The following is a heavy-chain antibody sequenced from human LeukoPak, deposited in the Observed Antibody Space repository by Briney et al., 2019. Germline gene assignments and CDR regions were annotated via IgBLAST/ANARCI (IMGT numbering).Heavy chain of an antibody. Sequence: ASVKVSCKASGYTFTGYYMHWVRQAPGQGLEWMGWINPNSGGTNYAQKFQGRVTMTRDTSISTAYMGLSRLRSDDTAVYYCARVGGDSSGYYYLSDYFQHWGQGTLVTVSS. V-gene: IGHV1-2*02. J-gene: IGHJ1*01. CDR2: INPNSGGT. CDR3: ARVGGDSSGYYYLSDYFQH. CDR1: GYTFTGYY. D-gene: IGHD3-22*01.